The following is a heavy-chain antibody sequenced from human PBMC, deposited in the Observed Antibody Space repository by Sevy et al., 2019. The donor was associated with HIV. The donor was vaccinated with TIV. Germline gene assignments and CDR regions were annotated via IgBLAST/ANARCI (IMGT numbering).Heavy chain of an antibody. CDR3: AKDLDQLVIAFDI. CDR2: ISGSGGST. CDR1: AFTFSSYA. V-gene: IGHV3-23*01. D-gene: IGHD6-6*01. Sequence: GGSLRLSCAASAFTFSSYAMSWVRQAPGKGLEWVSAISGSGGSTYYADSVKGRFTISRDNSKNTLYLQMNSLRAEDTAVYYCAKDLDQLVIAFDIWGQGTMVTVSS. J-gene: IGHJ3*02.